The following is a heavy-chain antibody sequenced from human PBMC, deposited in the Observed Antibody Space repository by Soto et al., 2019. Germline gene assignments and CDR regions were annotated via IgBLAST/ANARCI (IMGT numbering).Heavy chain of an antibody. CDR1: GFTFSRYA. D-gene: IGHD6-13*01. V-gene: IGHV3-30-3*01. CDR2: ISYDGSNK. Sequence: QVQLVESGGGVVQPGRSLRLSCAASGFTFSRYAMHWVRQAPGKGLEWVAVISYDGSNKYYADSVKGRFTISRDNSKNTLSLQMNSLRAEDTAVYSCARPVAGTGEEDYWGQGALVTVSS. J-gene: IGHJ4*02. CDR3: ARPVAGTGEEDY.